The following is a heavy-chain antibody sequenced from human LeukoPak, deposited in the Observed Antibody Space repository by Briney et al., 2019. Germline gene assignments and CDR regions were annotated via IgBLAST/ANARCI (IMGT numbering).Heavy chain of an antibody. Sequence: ASVKVSCKAPGYNFIDYYIFWVRQAPGQGLEWMGWINPNSGATGYAQKFQGRVTMTRDTSINTAYLELSRLRSDDTAVYFCARASTGLPNWFDPWGQGTLVTVSS. V-gene: IGHV1-2*02. J-gene: IGHJ5*02. CDR1: GYNFIDYY. D-gene: IGHD4-17*01. CDR2: INPNSGAT. CDR3: ARASTGLPNWFDP.